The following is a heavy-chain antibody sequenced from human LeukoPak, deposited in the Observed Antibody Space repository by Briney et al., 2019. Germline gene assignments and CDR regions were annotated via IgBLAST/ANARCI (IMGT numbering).Heavy chain of an antibody. D-gene: IGHD3-3*01. CDR2: IKQDGSEK. J-gene: IGHJ4*02. CDR3: ASELLDYDFWSGYYN. V-gene: IGHV3-7*01. Sequence: GSLRLSCAASEFTFSSYWMSWVRQAPGKGLEWVANIKQDGSEKYYVDSVKGRFTISRDNTKNSLYLQMNSLRAEDTAVYYCASELLDYDFWSGYYNWGQGTLVTVSS. CDR1: EFTFSSYW.